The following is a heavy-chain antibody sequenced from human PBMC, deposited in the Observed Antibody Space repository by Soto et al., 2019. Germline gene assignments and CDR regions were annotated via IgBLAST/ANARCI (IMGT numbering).Heavy chain of an antibody. D-gene: IGHD3-22*01. V-gene: IGHV4-30-2*01. J-gene: IGHJ4*02. Sequence: TLSLTCAVSGGSISSGGYSWSWIRQPPGKGLEWIGYIYHSGSTYYNPSLKSRFTISRDNSKNTLYLQMNALRPEDTAVYYCARDSYYHSSSGYYVFDYWGQGTLVTVSS. CDR3: ARDSYYHSSSGYYVFDY. CDR2: IYHSGST. CDR1: GGSISSGGYS.